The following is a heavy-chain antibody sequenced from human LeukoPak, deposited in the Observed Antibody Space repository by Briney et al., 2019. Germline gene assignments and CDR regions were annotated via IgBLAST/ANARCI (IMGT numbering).Heavy chain of an antibody. V-gene: IGHV6-1*01. CDR1: GDSVSNNTTA. CDR2: TYYRSKWDN. J-gene: IGHJ4*02. CDR3: ARGVLGFDY. Sequence: SQTLSLSCAISGDSVSNNTTAWNWIRQSPSRGLEWLGRTYYRSKWDNDYAVSVRIRMTISPDTSKNQFSLQLNSVTAEDTAVYYCARGVLGFDYWGEGTLVTVSS. D-gene: IGHD6-13*01.